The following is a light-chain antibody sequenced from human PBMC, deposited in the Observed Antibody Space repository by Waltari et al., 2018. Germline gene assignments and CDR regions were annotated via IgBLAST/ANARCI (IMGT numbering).Light chain of an antibody. CDR3: AAWDGGLKVRL. Sequence: QSVVTQPPSASGTPGQRVTISCSGSSSNIGSTYVFWYQQFPGTAPRLLIQRNHQRPSGLPQRFSGSKAGTSASLAINGLRSEDEADYYCAAWDGGLKVRLFGGGTKLTVL. CDR2: RNH. CDR1: SSNIGSTY. V-gene: IGLV1-47*01. J-gene: IGLJ3*02.